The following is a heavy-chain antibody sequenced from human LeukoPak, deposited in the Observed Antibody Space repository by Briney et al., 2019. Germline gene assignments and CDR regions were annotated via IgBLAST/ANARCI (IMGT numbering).Heavy chain of an antibody. J-gene: IGHJ4*02. CDR2: IYYSGST. CDR1: GGSISSSSYY. D-gene: IGHD6-13*01. V-gene: IGHV4-39*07. Sequence: LSLTCSVSGGSISSSSYYWGWIRQPPGKGLEWIGSIYYSGSTYYNPSLKSRVTISVSTSKNQFSLKLSSVTAADTAVYYCARSGEKGSSSWLAFDYWGQGTLVTVSS. CDR3: ARSGEKGSSSWLAFDY.